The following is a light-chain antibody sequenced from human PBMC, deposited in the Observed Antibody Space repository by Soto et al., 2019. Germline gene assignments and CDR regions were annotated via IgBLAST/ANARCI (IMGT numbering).Light chain of an antibody. CDR2: DAS. CDR1: QSISSW. Sequence: DIQMTQSPSTLSASVGDRVTITCRASQSISSWLAWYQQKPGKAPKLLIYDASSLESGVPSRFSGSGSGTEFTLTISSRQPDDFATYYCQQYNTPPWTFGQGTKVEIK. J-gene: IGKJ1*01. CDR3: QQYNTPPWT. V-gene: IGKV1-5*01.